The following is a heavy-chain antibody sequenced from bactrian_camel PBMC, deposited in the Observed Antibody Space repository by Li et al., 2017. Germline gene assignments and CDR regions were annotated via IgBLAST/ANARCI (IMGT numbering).Heavy chain of an antibody. V-gene: IGHV3S53*01. CDR2: IDSDGIA. D-gene: IGHD5*01. J-gene: IGHJ4*01. CDR3: LVGFDY. Sequence: HVQLVESGGGSVQAGGSLRLSCGASGSIYGDACVGWLRQAPGKEREGVAAIDSDGIASYADSVKGRFTISRDNAKNTVYFQLNSLTSDDTGMYFCLVGFDYWGRGTQVTVS. CDR1: GSIYGDAC.